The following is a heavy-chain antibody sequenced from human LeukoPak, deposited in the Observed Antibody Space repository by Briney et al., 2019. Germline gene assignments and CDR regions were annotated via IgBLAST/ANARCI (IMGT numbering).Heavy chain of an antibody. Sequence: SETLSLTCTVSGGSINSYYWSWIRQPPGKGLEWIGYIYYSGSTNYNPALKSRVTISVDTSKNQFSLKLSSVTAADTVVYYCARSRDGYQNFDYWGQGTLVTVSS. D-gene: IGHD5-24*01. CDR2: IYYSGST. J-gene: IGHJ4*02. CDR1: GGSINSYY. CDR3: ARSRDGYQNFDY. V-gene: IGHV4-59*13.